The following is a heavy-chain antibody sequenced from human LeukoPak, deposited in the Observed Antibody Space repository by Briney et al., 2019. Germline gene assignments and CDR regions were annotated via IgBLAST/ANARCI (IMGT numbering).Heavy chain of an antibody. CDR1: GFTFSSYD. CDR3: AKDKNSYSTTWYGGSDY. D-gene: IGHD6-13*01. CDR2: ISYDGSNK. V-gene: IGHV3-30*18. Sequence: GGSLSLSCAASGFTFSSYDMHWVRQAPGKGLEWVAVISYDGSNKYYADSVKGRFTISRDNSKNTLYLQMNSLRAEDTAVYYCAKDKNSYSTTWYGGSDYWGQGTLVTVSS. J-gene: IGHJ4*02.